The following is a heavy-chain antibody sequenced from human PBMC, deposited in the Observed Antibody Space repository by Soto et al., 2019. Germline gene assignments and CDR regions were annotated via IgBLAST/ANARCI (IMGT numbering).Heavy chain of an antibody. CDR2: IYHSGST. CDR1: AYSISSGYS. CDR3: ARAPGDLAYYFDY. Sequence: SETRSLTCAVSAYSISSGYSWGWIRQSPGKGLEWIGSIYHSGSTYYNPSLKSRVTISLDTSKNQVSLKMSSVTAADTAVYYCARAPGDLAYYFDYWGQGIPVTVSS. V-gene: IGHV4-38-2*01. J-gene: IGHJ4*02. D-gene: IGHD7-27*01.